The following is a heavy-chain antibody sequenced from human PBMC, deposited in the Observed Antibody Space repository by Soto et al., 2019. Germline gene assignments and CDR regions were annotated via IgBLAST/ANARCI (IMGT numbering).Heavy chain of an antibody. J-gene: IGHJ6*02. Sequence: GPEVKKPGASVKVSCKASGYTFSSYVTSWVRQAPGQGLEWMGWINNYNGDTKYIQKVQGRITMTADTSTSTAYMELRSLRSDDTAVYYCARDSLTVAGIHDYGMDVWGQGTTVTVSS. D-gene: IGHD6-19*01. V-gene: IGHV1-18*04. CDR3: ARDSLTVAGIHDYGMDV. CDR2: INNYNGDT. CDR1: GYTFSSYV.